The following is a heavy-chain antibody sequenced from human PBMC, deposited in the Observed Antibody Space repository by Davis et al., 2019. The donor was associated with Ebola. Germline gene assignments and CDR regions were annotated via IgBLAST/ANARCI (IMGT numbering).Heavy chain of an antibody. V-gene: IGHV3-9*01. CDR1: GFTFSSYW. D-gene: IGHD6-19*01. J-gene: IGHJ4*02. CDR2: ISWNSGSI. CDR3: AKELAGVAVAGLDY. Sequence: GGSLRLSCAASGFTFSSYWMSWVRQAPGKGLEWVSGISWNSGSIGYADSVKGRFTISRDNAKNSLYLQMNSLRAEDTALYYCAKELAGVAVAGLDYWGQGTLVTVSS.